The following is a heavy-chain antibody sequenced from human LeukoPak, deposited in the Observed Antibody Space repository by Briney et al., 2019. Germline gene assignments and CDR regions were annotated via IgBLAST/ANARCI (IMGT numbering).Heavy chain of an antibody. CDR2: IIPILGIA. Sequence: ASVKVSXKASGGTFSSYTISWVRQAPGQGLEWMGRIIPILGIANYAQKFQGRVTITADKSTSTAYMELSSLRSEDTAVYYCARFLEWTHAFDIWGQGTMVTVSS. V-gene: IGHV1-69*02. J-gene: IGHJ3*02. CDR3: ARFLEWTHAFDI. CDR1: GGTFSSYT. D-gene: IGHD3-3*01.